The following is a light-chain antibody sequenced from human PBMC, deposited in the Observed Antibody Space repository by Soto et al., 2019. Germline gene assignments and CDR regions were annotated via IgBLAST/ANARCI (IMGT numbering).Light chain of an antibody. CDR2: NNN. CDR1: SSNIGTNT. CDR3: AAWDDSLNGVV. Sequence: QSVLTQPPSASGTPGQRVTISCSGSSSNIGTNTVNWYQQLPGTAPKLLIYNNNQRPSGVPDRFSDSKSGTSASLAISGLQSEDEADYYCAAWDDSLNGVVFGGGTKVTVL. J-gene: IGLJ2*01. V-gene: IGLV1-44*01.